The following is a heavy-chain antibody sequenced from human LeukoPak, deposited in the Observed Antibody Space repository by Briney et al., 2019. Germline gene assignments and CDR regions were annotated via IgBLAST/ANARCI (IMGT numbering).Heavy chain of an antibody. CDR2: FYYTGST. CDR1: GGSISSNGYY. J-gene: IGHJ3*02. V-gene: IGHV4-39*01. D-gene: IGHD1-26*01. Sequence: PSETLSLTCTVSGGSISSNGYYWGWIRQPPGKGLEWIGSFYYTGSTFYSPSLKSRVTISVDTSKNQFSLKLSSVTAADTAVYYCARRSGTYHAFDIWGQGTKVTVSS. CDR3: ARRSGTYHAFDI.